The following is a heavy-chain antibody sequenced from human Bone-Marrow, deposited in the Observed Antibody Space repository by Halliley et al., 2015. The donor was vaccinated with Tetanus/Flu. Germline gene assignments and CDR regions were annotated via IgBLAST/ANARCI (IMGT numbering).Heavy chain of an antibody. D-gene: IGHD2-15*01. J-gene: IGHJ4*02. V-gene: IGHV5-51*01. CDR3: ARQEGGLFDN. Sequence: KGLEWMGIFYPGASEPIYSPSFQGRVIISADQSISPAYLQLTGLKASDTAMYFCARQEGGLFDNWGQGTLVTVAP. CDR2: FYPGASEP.